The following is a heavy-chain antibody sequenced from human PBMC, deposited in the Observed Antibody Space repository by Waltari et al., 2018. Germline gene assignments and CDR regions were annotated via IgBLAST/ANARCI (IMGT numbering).Heavy chain of an antibody. CDR1: GGYFSGYY. D-gene: IGHD3-10*01. J-gene: IGHJ4*02. CDR2: INHSGST. CDR3: ARGMRGFYYFDY. V-gene: IGHV4-34*01. Sequence: QVQLQQWGAGLLKPSETLSLTCAVYGGYFSGYYWSWIRQPPGKGLEWIGEINHSGSTNYNPSLKSRVTISVDTSKNQFSLKLSSVTAADTAVYYCARGMRGFYYFDYWGQGTLVTVSS.